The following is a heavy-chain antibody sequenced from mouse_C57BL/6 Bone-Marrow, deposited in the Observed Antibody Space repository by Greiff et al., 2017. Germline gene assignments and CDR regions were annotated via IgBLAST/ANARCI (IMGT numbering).Heavy chain of an antibody. J-gene: IGHJ1*03. CDR3: ARSGERGYFDV. CDR1: GYTFTSYW. Sequence: QVQLQQPGAELVRPGSSVKLSCKASGYTFTSYWMDWVKQRPGQGLEWIGNIYPSDSETHYNQKFKDKATLTVDKSSSTAYMQLSSLTSEDSAVYYCARSGERGYFDVWGTGTTLTVSS. CDR2: IYPSDSET. D-gene: IGHD3-1*01. V-gene: IGHV1-61*01.